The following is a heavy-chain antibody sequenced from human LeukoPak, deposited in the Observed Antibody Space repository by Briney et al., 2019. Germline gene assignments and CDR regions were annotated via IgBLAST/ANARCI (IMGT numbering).Heavy chain of an antibody. V-gene: IGHV1-69*05. CDR3: ARRTYHHHAFTIFGVGTRYYYYYYMDV. D-gene: IGHD3-3*01. CDR2: IIPIFGTA. CDR1: GGTFSSYA. Sequence: ASVKVSCKASGGTFSSYAISWVRQAPGQGLEWMGGIIPIFGTANYAQKFQGRVTITTDESTSTAYMELSSLRSEDTAVYYCARRTYHHHAFTIFGVGTRYYYYYYMDVWGKGTTVTVSS. J-gene: IGHJ6*03.